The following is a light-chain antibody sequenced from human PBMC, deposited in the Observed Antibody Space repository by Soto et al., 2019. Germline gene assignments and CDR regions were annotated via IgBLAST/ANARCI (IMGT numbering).Light chain of an antibody. J-gene: IGKJ5*01. V-gene: IGKV3-20*01. CDR3: KQYGSSPRT. Sequence: EIVLTQFPGTLSLSPGERATLSCRASQSVTSSSLAWYQQKVGRAPRVLIYGASNRATGIPDRFSGSGSGTDFTLTITGLEPEEFAVYYCKQYGSSPRTFGHGTRLEIK. CDR2: GAS. CDR1: QSVTSSS.